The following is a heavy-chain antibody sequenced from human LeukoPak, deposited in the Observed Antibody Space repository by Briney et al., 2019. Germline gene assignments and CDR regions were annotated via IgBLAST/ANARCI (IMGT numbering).Heavy chain of an antibody. J-gene: IGHJ4*02. CDR3: VENGDTAMVNPFRY. D-gene: IGHD5-18*01. V-gene: IGHV3-23*01. CDR1: GFTFSAYG. Sequence: PGGSLRLSCAASGFTFSAYGMSWVRQSPRKGLEWVSGVSGADGTTYYADSVKGRFTISRDNSKSTLYLQMNNLRADDTAVYFCVENGDTAMVNPFRYWGQGALVTVSS. CDR2: VSGADGTT.